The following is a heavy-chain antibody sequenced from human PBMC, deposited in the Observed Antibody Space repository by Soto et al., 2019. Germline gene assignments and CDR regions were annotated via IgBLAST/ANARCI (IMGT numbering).Heavy chain of an antibody. Sequence: GGSLRLSCAASGFTFSSYGMNWVRQAPGKGLEWVSSISSSSSYIYYADSVKGRFTISRDNAKNSLYLQMNSLRAEDTAVYYCVREGPAMGPGASLLEYWGQGTLVTVSS. V-gene: IGHV3-21*01. CDR1: GFTFSSYG. CDR3: VREGPAMGPGASLLEY. J-gene: IGHJ4*02. D-gene: IGHD5-18*01. CDR2: ISSSSSYI.